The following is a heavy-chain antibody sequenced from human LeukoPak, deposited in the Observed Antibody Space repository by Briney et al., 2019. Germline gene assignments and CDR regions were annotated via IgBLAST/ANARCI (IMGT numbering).Heavy chain of an antibody. Sequence: GGSLRLSCAASGFTFSSYEMNWARQAPGKGLEWVSYISSSGSTIYYADSVKGRFTISRDNAKNSLYLQMNSLRAEDTAVYYCARDTYDYVWGSPDAFDIWGQGTMVTVSS. V-gene: IGHV3-48*03. CDR1: GFTFSSYE. CDR3: ARDTYDYVWGSPDAFDI. D-gene: IGHD3-16*01. CDR2: ISSSGSTI. J-gene: IGHJ3*02.